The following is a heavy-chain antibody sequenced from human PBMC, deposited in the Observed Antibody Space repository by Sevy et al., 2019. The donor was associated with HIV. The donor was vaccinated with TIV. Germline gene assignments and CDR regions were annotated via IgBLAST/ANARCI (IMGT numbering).Heavy chain of an antibody. CDR3: AKAPSIAAAGPRGDYFDY. CDR1: GFTFSSYA. CDR2: ISGSGGST. D-gene: IGHD6-13*01. Sequence: GGSLRLSCAASGFTFSSYAMSWVRQAPGKGLEWVSAISGSGGSTYYADSVKGRFTISRDNSKNTLYVQMNSLRAEDTAVYYCAKAPSIAAAGPRGDYFDYWGQGTLVTVSS. V-gene: IGHV3-23*01. J-gene: IGHJ4*02.